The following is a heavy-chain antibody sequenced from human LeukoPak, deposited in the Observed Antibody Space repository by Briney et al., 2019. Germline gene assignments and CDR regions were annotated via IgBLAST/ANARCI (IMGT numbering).Heavy chain of an antibody. J-gene: IGHJ4*02. CDR3: IRGRSGSYDY. D-gene: IGHD1-26*01. CDR1: GFTFSSYA. V-gene: IGHV3-23*01. Sequence: GGSLRLSCAASGFTFSSYAMSWVRQAPGKGLEWVSAISGSGGSTSYADSVKGRFTISRDNAKNTLYLQMNSLRAEDTAVYYCIRGRSGSYDYWGQGTLVTVSS. CDR2: ISGSGGST.